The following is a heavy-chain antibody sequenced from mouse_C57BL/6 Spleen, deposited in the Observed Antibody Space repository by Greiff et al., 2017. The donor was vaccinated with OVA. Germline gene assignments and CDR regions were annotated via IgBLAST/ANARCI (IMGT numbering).Heavy chain of an antibody. V-gene: IGHV1-50*01. D-gene: IGHD1-1*01. Sequence: QVQLQQPGAELVKPGASVKLSCKASGYTFTSYWMQWVKQRPGQGLEWIGEIDPSDSYTNYNQKFKGKATLTVDTSSSTAYMQLSSLTSEDSAVYYCARCSRGYGSSPWFAYWGQGTLVTVSA. CDR1: GYTFTSYW. J-gene: IGHJ3*01. CDR2: IDPSDSYT. CDR3: ARCSRGYGSSPWFAY.